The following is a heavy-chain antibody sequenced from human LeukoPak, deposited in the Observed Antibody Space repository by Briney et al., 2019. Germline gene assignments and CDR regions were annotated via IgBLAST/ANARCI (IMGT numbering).Heavy chain of an antibody. J-gene: IGHJ4*02. CDR3: TSLGYCSSTSCSGFDY. Sequence: PGRSLRLSCTASGFTFGDYAMSWVRQAPGKGLEWVGFIRSKAYGGTTEYAASVKGRFTISRDDSKSIAYLQMNSLKTEDTAVYYCTSLGYCSSTSCSGFDYWGQGTLVTVSS. CDR1: GFTFGDYA. V-gene: IGHV3-49*04. D-gene: IGHD2-2*03. CDR2: IRSKAYGGTT.